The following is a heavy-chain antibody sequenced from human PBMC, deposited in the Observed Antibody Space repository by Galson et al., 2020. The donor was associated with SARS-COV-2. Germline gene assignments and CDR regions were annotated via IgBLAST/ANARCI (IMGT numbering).Heavy chain of an antibody. V-gene: IGHV3-43D*03. CDR1: GFTFDNYA. CDR3: ARDARVVAAGSYCMDV. Sequence: GESLKISCAASGFTFDNYAMHLVRQVPGKGLEWVSLITWDGNSIYYADSVKGRFTISRDNSKNSVYLQMDSLRFEDTALYYCARDARVVAAGSYCMDVWGQGTTVTVSS. D-gene: IGHD6-13*01. CDR2: ITWDGNSI. J-gene: IGHJ6*01.